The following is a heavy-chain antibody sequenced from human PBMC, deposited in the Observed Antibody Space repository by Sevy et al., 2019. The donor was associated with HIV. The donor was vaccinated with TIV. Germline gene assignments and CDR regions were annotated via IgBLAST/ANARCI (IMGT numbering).Heavy chain of an antibody. J-gene: IGHJ6*02. V-gene: IGHV5-51*01. D-gene: IGHD1-26*01. CDR1: GYSFSTYW. Sequence: GESLKISCKGSGYSFSTYWIAWVRQMPGKGLEWMGFIFPDDSDIRYSPSYQGQVTISADNSISTAYLQWSSLKASDTATYYCARARGMPHYYYGMDVWGQGTTVTVSS. CDR3: ARARGMPHYYYGMDV. CDR2: IFPDDSDI.